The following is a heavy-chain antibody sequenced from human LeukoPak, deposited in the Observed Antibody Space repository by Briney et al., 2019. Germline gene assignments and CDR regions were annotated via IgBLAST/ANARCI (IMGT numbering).Heavy chain of an antibody. J-gene: IGHJ4*02. CDR3: ARDGGYCSGGSCYFAREYYFDY. Sequence: SQTLSLTCTVSGGSISSGGYYWSWIRQHPGKGLEWIGYIYYSGSTYYNPSLKSRVTISVDTSKNQFSLKLSSVTAADTAVYYCARDGGYCSGGSCYFAREYYFDYWGQGNLVTVSS. D-gene: IGHD2-15*01. V-gene: IGHV4-31*03. CDR1: GGSISSGGYY. CDR2: IYYSGST.